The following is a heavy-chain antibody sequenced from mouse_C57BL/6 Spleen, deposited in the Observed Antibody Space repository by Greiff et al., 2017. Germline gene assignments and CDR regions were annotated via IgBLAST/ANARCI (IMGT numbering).Heavy chain of an antibody. D-gene: IGHD2-3*01. CDR2: IDPNSGGA. Sequence: QVQLQQPGAELVKPGASVKLSCKASGYTFTSYWMHWVKQRPGRGLEWIGRIDPNSGGAKYNEKFKSKATLTVDKPSSTAYMQLSSLTSEDSAVYYCARSFDGYYRGYYAMDYWGQGTSVTVSS. CDR1: GYTFTSYW. J-gene: IGHJ4*01. CDR3: ARSFDGYYRGYYAMDY. V-gene: IGHV1-72*01.